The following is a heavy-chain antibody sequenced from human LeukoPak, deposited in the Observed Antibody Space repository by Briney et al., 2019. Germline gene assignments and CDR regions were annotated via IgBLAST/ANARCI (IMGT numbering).Heavy chain of an antibody. CDR3: ARGGIFNPYEL. D-gene: IGHD3-22*01. V-gene: IGHV3-9*01. CDR1: GFTFDDYA. Sequence: PGGSLRLSCAASGFTFDDYAMHWVRQAPGKGLEWVSGISWNSGSIGYADSVKGRFTISRDNAKNSLYLQMTSLRVEDTAVYYCARGGIFNPYELWGQGTLVTVSS. CDR2: ISWNSGSI. J-gene: IGHJ4*02.